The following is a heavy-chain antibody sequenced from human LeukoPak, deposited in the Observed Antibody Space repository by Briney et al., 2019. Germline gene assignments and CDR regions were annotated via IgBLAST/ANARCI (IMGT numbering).Heavy chain of an antibody. J-gene: IGHJ6*03. D-gene: IGHD3-10*01. CDR2: ITPIFGTA. CDR1: GGTFNNYA. V-gene: IGHV1-69*13. CDR3: ARHMWSSGSYYNPEDDEDYYYYYMDV. Sequence: ASVKVSCKASGGTFNNYAVSWVRQAPGQGLEWMGGITPIFGTANYAQKFQGRVTITADESTNTAYMELSSLRSEDTAVYYCARHMWSSGSYYNPEDDEDYYYYYMDVWGKGTTVTVSS.